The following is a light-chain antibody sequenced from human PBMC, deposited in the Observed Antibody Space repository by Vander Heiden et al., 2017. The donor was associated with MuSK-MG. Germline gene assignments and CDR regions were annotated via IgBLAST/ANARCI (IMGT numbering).Light chain of an antibody. Sequence: QSVLTQPPAVSGAPGQRFTISGTGTSPNIGAGYDVHWYHQVPGTAPNLLIYGNNNRPSGVPDRFSGSRSGTSASLAITGLQPEDEADYHCQSYDSSLSGVYVFGTGTKVTVL. J-gene: IGLJ1*01. CDR1: SPNIGAGYD. V-gene: IGLV1-40*01. CDR2: GNN. CDR3: QSYDSSLSGVYV.